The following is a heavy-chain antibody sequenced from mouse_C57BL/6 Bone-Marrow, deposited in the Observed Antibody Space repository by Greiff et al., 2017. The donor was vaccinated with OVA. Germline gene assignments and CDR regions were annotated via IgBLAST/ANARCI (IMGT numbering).Heavy chain of an antibody. D-gene: IGHD2-5*01. CDR2: IYPGDGDT. CDR3: ARCDYSNYAAWFAY. CDR1: GYAFSSYW. Sequence: QVQLQQSGAELVKPGASVKISCKASGYAFSSYWMNWVKQRPGKGLEWIGQIYPGDGDTNYNGKFKGKATLTADKSSSTAYMQLSSLTSEDSAVYFCARCDYSNYAAWFAYWGQGTLVTVSA. J-gene: IGHJ3*01. V-gene: IGHV1-80*01.